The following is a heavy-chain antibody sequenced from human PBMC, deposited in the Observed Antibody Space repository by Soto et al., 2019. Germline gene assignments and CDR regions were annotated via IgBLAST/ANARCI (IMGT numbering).Heavy chain of an antibody. Sequence: SETLSLTCTVSGGSISSGGYYWSWIRQHPGKGLEWIGYIYYSGSTYYNPSLKSRVTISVDTSKNQFSLKLSSVTAADTAVYYCARADCSGGSCYSFLYYYGMDVWGQGTTVTVSS. J-gene: IGHJ6*02. CDR3: ARADCSGGSCYSFLYYYGMDV. D-gene: IGHD2-15*01. V-gene: IGHV4-31*03. CDR1: GGSISSGGYY. CDR2: IYYSGST.